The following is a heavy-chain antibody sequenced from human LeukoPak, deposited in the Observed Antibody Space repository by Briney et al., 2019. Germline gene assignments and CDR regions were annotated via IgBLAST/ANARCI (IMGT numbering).Heavy chain of an antibody. D-gene: IGHD3-9*01. CDR1: GFTFSSYA. CDR2: ISGSGGST. CDR3: AKAAYYDILTALCDY. V-gene: IGHV3-23*01. Sequence: GGSLRLSCAASGFTFSSYATSWVRQAPGKGLEWVSAISGSGGSTYYADSVKGRFTISRDNSKNTLYLQMDSLRAEDTAVYYCAKAAYYDILTALCDYWGQGTLVTVSS. J-gene: IGHJ4*02.